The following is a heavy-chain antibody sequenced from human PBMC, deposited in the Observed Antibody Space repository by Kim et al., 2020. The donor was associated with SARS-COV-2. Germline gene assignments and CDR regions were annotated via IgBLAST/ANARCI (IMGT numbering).Heavy chain of an antibody. CDR3: ANARRIAAAGGSGMDV. D-gene: IGHD6-13*01. V-gene: IGHV3-30*02. Sequence: VKGRFTISRDNSKNTLYLQMNSLRAEDTAVYYSANARRIAAAGGSGMDVWGQGTTVTVSS. J-gene: IGHJ6*02.